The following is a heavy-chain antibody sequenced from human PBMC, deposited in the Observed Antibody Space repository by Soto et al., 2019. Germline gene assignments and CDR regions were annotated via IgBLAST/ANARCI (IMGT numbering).Heavy chain of an antibody. CDR1: GFTLNSYS. J-gene: IGHJ5*01. D-gene: IGHD3-3*02. CDR2: ISSHSSTL. CDR3: VRDCIGNLSPKWFHF. Sequence: GRYLRLSSAAPGFTLNSYSMNCAGQAPGKDLEWISYISSHSSTLHYADSVKGRFTISRDNAGNSLYLQLNSLRDEDTAVYYRVRDCIGNLSPKWFHFWVQVTL. V-gene: IGHV3-48*02.